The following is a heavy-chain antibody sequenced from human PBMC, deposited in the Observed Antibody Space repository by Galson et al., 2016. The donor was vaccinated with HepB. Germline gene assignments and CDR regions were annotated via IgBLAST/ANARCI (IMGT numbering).Heavy chain of an antibody. CDR1: RFTFSTYP. D-gene: IGHD2-2*01. CDR2: ISGDDRNT. CDR3: ARGLTTSWGVDY. Sequence: SLRLSCAASRFTFSTYPMSWVRQAPGKGLEWVSTISGDDRNTHYADSVKGRFTISRDNSNNTLWLQMNSLRAENTAIYYCARGLTTSWGVDYWGPGTLLTVSS. J-gene: IGHJ4*02. V-gene: IGHV3-23*01.